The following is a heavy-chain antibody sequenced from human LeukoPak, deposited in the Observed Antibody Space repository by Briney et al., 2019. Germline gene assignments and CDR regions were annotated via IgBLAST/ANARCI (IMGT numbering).Heavy chain of an antibody. CDR3: AKGRPVRGSGGYPKGSFDI. J-gene: IGHJ3*02. CDR2: ISVSGSAT. V-gene: IGHV3-23*01. CDR1: GFTFSSYA. Sequence: GGSLRLSCAASGFTFSSYAMNWVRQAPGKGLEWVSTISVSGSATYYADSVKGRFTISRDNSQKTVYLQMNSLRAEDTAVYYCAKGRPVRGSGGYPKGSFDIWGQGTMVTVSS. D-gene: IGHD3-10*01.